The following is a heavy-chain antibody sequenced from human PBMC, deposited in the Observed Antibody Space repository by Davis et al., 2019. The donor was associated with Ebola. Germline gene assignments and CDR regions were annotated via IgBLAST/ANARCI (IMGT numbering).Heavy chain of an antibody. Sequence: GSLRLSCTVSGGSISSSSYYWGWIRQPPGKGLEWIGSIYYSGSTYYNPSLKSRVTISVDTSKNQFSLKLSSVTAADTAVYYCARHVGGTNTFGGVIVLYYFDYWGQGTLVTVSS. CDR1: GGSISSSSYY. V-gene: IGHV4-39*01. CDR2: IYYSGST. CDR3: ARHVGGTNTFGGVIVLYYFDY. D-gene: IGHD3-16*02. J-gene: IGHJ4*02.